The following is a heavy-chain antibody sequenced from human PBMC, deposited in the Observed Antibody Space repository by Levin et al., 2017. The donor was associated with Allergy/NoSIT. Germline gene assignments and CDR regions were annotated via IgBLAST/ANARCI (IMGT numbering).Heavy chain of an antibody. CDR2: IRSKAYGGTT. V-gene: IGHV3-49*03. CDR3: TRGLMYYDILTGYYEPDY. J-gene: IGHJ4*02. CDR1: GFTFGDYA. Sequence: GESLKISCTASGFTFGDYAMSWFRQAPGKGLEWVGFIRSKAYGGTTEYAASVKGRFTISRDDSKSIAYLQMNSLKTEDTAVYYCTRGLMYYDILTGYYEPDYWGQGTLVTVSS. D-gene: IGHD3-9*01.